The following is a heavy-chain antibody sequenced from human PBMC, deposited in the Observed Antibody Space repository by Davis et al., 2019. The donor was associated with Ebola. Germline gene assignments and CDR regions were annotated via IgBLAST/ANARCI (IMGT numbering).Heavy chain of an antibody. CDR2: INPNSGGT. J-gene: IGHJ3*02. V-gene: IGHV1-2*06. CDR1: GYTFTGYY. D-gene: IGHD2-8*02. CDR3: ARVSLVDAFDI. Sequence: AASVKVSCKASGYTFTGYYMHWVRQAPGQGLEWMGRINPNSGGTKYAQKSQGRVTMTSDTSISTAYMELSRLRFDDTAVYYCARVSLVDAFDIWGQGTMVTVSS.